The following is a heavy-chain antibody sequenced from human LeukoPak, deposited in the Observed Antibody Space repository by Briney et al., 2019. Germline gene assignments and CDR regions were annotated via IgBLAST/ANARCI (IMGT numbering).Heavy chain of an antibody. J-gene: IGHJ4*02. CDR1: GFTVSSNY. CDR2: IYSGGST. D-gene: IGHD3-22*01. V-gene: IGHV3-53*01. CDR3: VCPTRYDGSTYYSPFDC. Sequence: GGSLRLSCAASGFTVSSNYMSWVRQAPGKGLEWVSVIYSGGSTYYADSVKGRFTISRDNSKNTLYLQMNSLRAEDTAVYYCVCPTRYDGSTYYSPFDCWGQGTLVTVSS.